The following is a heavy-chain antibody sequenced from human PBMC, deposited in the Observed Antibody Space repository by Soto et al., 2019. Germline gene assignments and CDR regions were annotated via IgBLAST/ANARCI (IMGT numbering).Heavy chain of an antibody. CDR3: LQSHNAEAETAQSLDS. CDR2: IDVIGFT. Sequence: SRSWWSRIRQKKKKALEWIGYIDVIGFTNYNPSLKSRVTISLATSKTQFSLKLSSVTAADTAVFFCLQSHNAEAETAQSLDSWCPGAPVTV. CDR1: SRSW. V-gene: IGHV4-59*01. D-gene: IGHD1-20*01. J-gene: IGHJ4*02.